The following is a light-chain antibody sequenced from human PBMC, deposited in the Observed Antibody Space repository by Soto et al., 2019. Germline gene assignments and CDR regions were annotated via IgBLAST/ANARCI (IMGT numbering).Light chain of an antibody. V-gene: IGKV3D-15*01. CDR2: GAS. J-gene: IGKJ1*01. CDR3: QQCNNWPPWT. CDR1: QSVGSN. Sequence: EIVMTQSPATLSVSPGERATLSCRASQSVGSNLVWYQQKPGQAPRLLIYGASTRATGIPARFSGSGSGTEFTLTISSLQSEDSAVYFCQQCNNWPPWTFCQGTKV.